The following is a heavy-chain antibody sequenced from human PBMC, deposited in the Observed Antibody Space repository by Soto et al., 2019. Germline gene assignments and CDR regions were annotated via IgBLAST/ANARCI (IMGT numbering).Heavy chain of an antibody. D-gene: IGHD2-15*01. CDR1: GGSISSYY. J-gene: IGHJ4*02. CDR3: ARRYGGTFDY. V-gene: IGHV4-59*08. Sequence: QVQLQESGPGLVKPSETLSLTCTVSGGSISSYYWSWIRQPPGTGLEWIGYIYYSGGTNYNPSFKTGVTITGDTSKNQLSLKLSSVTAADTAGYYCARRYGGTFDYWGQGTLVTVP. CDR2: IYYSGGT.